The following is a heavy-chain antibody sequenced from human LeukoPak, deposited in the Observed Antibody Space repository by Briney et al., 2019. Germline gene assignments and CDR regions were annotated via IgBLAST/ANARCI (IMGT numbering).Heavy chain of an antibody. CDR2: INSGGGVT. Sequence: QTGGSLRLSCAASGFTFTTYAMSGVRQAPGKGLDWVSGINSGGGVTHYADSVRGRFTISRDNSKNTVYLQMNSLRAEDTAVYYCTKPLRGWYDFDYWGQGTLVTVSS. V-gene: IGHV3-23*01. CDR3: TKPLRGWYDFDY. D-gene: IGHD6-19*01. J-gene: IGHJ4*02. CDR1: GFTFTTYA.